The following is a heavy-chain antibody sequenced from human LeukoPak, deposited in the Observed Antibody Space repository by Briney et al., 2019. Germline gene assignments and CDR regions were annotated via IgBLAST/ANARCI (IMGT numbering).Heavy chain of an antibody. CDR2: IYYSGST. V-gene: IGHV4-39*07. D-gene: IGHD3-10*01. CDR3: ARARPYYGSGSGSYYFDY. J-gene: IGHJ4*02. Sequence: SETLSLTCTVSGGSISSSSYYWGWIRQPPGKGLEWIGSIYYSGSTYYNPSLKSRVTISVDTSKNQFSLKLSSVTAADTAVYYCARARPYYGSGSGSYYFDYWGQGTLVTVSS. CDR1: GGSISSSSYY.